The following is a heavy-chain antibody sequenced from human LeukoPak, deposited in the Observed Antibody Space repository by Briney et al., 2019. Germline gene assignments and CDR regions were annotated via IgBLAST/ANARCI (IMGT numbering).Heavy chain of an antibody. D-gene: IGHD4-17*01. CDR1: GFTFSSYS. CDR2: ISSSSSTI. V-gene: IGHV3-48*04. CDR3: ARMTTVTYGGY. J-gene: IGHJ4*02. Sequence: GGSLRLSCPASGFTFSSYSMNWVRQAPGKGLEWVSYISSSSSTIYYADSVKGRFTISRDNAKNSLYLQMNSLRAEDTAVYYCARMTTVTYGGYWGQGTLVTVSS.